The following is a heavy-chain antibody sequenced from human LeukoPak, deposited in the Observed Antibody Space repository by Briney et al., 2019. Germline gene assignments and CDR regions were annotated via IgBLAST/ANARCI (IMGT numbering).Heavy chain of an antibody. V-gene: IGHV3-23*01. J-gene: IGHJ5*02. D-gene: IGHD4-11*01. CDR2: ITGSGSTT. Sequence: GGSLRLSYAASGFAFSNYGMNWVRQAPGKRLEWVSGITGSGSTTYYADSVKGRFTISRDNSKNTLYLQMNSLRAEDSAVYYCARDRHDYSNYVFWFDPWGQGTLVTVSS. CDR1: GFAFSNYG. CDR3: ARDRHDYSNYVFWFDP.